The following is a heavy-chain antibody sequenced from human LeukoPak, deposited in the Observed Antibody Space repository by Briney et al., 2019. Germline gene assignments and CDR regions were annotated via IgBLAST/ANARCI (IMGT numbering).Heavy chain of an antibody. D-gene: IGHD3-10*01. Sequence: GGSLRLSCAASGFTFSSYAMHWVRQAPSKGLEWVAVISYDGSNKYYADSVKGRFTISRDNSKNTLYLQMNSLRAEDTAVYYCAKDTTYYGSGTDDAFDIWGQGTMVTVSS. CDR2: ISYDGSNK. CDR1: GFTFSSYA. J-gene: IGHJ3*02. CDR3: AKDTTYYGSGTDDAFDI. V-gene: IGHV3-30-3*01.